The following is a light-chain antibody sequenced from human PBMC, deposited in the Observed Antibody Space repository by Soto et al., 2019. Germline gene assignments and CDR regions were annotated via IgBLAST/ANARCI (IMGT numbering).Light chain of an antibody. J-gene: IGLJ1*01. CDR3: SSYTSSTTYV. CDR2: DVS. V-gene: IGLV2-14*03. CDR1: SSDVGAYRY. Sequence: QSVLTQPASVSGSPGQSITISCTGTSSDVGAYRYVSWYQQHPGKAPKLIIYDVSDRPSGISNRFSGSKSGNTASLTISGLQAEDEAEYYCSSYTSSTTYVFGTGTKLTVL.